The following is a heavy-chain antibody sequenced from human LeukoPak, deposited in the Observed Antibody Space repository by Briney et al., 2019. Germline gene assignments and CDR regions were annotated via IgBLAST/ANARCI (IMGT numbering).Heavy chain of an antibody. V-gene: IGHV1-69*13. D-gene: IGHD3-3*01. CDR3: ARGFANYDFWSGPEPYYYYMDV. Sequence: SVKVSCKASGGTFSSYAISWVRQAPGQGLEWMGGIIPIFGTANYAQKFQGRVTITADESTSTAYMELSSLRSEDTAVYYCARGFANYDFWSGPEPYYYYMDVWGKGTTVTVSS. J-gene: IGHJ6*03. CDR2: IIPIFGTA. CDR1: GGTFSSYA.